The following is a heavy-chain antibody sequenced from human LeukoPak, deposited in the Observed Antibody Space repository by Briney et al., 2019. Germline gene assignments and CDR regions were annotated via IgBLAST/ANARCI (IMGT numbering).Heavy chain of an antibody. V-gene: IGHV1-18*01. CDR1: GYTFTSYG. J-gene: IGHJ4*02. CDR3: ARDYDSSGYYYSFDY. CDR2: ISAYNGNT. Sequence: ASVKVSCKASGYTFTSYGISWVRQAPGQGLEWMGWISAYNGNTNYAQKLQGRVTMTTDTSTSTAYMELRSLRSDDTAVYYCARDYDSSGYYYSFDYWGQGTLVTVSS. D-gene: IGHD3-22*01.